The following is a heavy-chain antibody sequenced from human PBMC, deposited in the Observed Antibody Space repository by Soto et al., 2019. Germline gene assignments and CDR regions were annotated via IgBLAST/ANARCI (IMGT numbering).Heavy chain of an antibody. J-gene: IGHJ6*02. CDR2: IWYDGSNR. CDR1: GLTFSDYG. V-gene: IGHV3-33*01. CDR3: ARDSPIVGAPYYFYALDV. D-gene: IGHD1-26*01. Sequence: PGGSLRLSCAVSGLTFSDYGMHWVRQAPGKGLEWVAVIWYDGSNRYYADSVKGRFTISRDNSKDTLYLQMNSLRAEDTAVYYCARDSPIVGAPYYFYALDVWGQGTTVTVSS.